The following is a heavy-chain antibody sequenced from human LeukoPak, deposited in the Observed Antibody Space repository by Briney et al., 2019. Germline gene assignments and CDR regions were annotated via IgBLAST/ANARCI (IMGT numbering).Heavy chain of an antibody. CDR1: GFTFSSYE. Sequence: PGGSLRLSCPACGFTFSSYEMNWVRQAPGKGLEWVSYISSSGSTIYYADSVKGRFTISRDNAKNSLYLQMNSLRAEDTAVYYCARDYYDSSGYYQAPFDYWGQGTLVTVSS. CDR2: ISSSGSTI. CDR3: ARDYYDSSGYYQAPFDY. V-gene: IGHV3-48*03. J-gene: IGHJ4*02. D-gene: IGHD3-22*01.